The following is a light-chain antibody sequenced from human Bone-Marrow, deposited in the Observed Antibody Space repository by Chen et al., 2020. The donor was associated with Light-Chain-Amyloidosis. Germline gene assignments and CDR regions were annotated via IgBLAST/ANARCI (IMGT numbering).Light chain of an antibody. CDR3: SSFTTSNTWV. CDR1: SSDVGGYNY. Sequence: QSALTQPASVSGSPGQSITISCPGTSSDVGGYNYVSWFQQYSDKAPKLMIYEVANRPSGVSNRFSGSKSGNTASLTISGLQAEDEADYYCSSFTTSNTWVFGGGTKLTVL. CDR2: EVA. V-gene: IGLV2-14*01. J-gene: IGLJ3*02.